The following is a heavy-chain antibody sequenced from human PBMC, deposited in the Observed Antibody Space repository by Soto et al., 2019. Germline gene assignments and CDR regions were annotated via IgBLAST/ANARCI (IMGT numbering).Heavy chain of an antibody. J-gene: IGHJ4*02. CDR1: VGSINSHY. V-gene: IGHV4-59*08. Sequence: PSETLYLTCTVSVGSINSHYWSWIRQPPGQGLEWIGYIYYSGSTNYNPSLKSRVTISVDTSKSQFSLRLSSVTAADTAVYSCASLDGYLPFFAYWGQGAPVPVSP. CDR2: IYYSGST. D-gene: IGHD5-12*01. CDR3: ASLDGYLPFFAY.